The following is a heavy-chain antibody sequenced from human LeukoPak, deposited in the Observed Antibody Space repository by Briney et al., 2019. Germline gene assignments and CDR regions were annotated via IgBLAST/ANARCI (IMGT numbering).Heavy chain of an antibody. D-gene: IGHD3-16*02. CDR3: ARGNWDMTTFGGVIASNWFDP. Sequence: GASVKVSCKASGGTFSSYAISWVRQAPGQGLEWMGRIIPILDIANYAQKFQGRVTITADKSTSTAYMELSSLRSEDTAVYYCARGNWDMTTFGGVIASNWFDPWGQGTLVTVSS. J-gene: IGHJ5*02. CDR1: GGTFSSYA. CDR2: IIPILDIA. V-gene: IGHV1-69*04.